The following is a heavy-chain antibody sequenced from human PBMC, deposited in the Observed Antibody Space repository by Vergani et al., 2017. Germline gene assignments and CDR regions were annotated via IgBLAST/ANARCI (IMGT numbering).Heavy chain of an antibody. CDR3: ARSIAAAGPPGWFDP. CDR2: IIPIFGTA. J-gene: IGHJ5*02. Sequence: QVQLVQSGAEVKKPGSSVKVSCKASGGTFSSYAISWVRQAPGQGLEWMGGIIPIFGTAHYAQKFQGRVTSTADESTSTAYMELSSLRSEDTAVYYCARSIAAAGPPGWFDPWGQGTLVTVSS. CDR1: GGTFSSYA. D-gene: IGHD6-13*01. V-gene: IGHV1-69*12.